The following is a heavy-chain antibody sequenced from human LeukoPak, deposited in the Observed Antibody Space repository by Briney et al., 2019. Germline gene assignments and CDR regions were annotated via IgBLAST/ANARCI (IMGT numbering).Heavy chain of an antibody. D-gene: IGHD6-13*01. J-gene: IGHJ4*02. CDR2: INTDGSST. V-gene: IGHV3-74*01. Sequence: GGSLRLSCAASGFTFSSSWMHWVRQAPGKGLVWVSRINTDGSSTSYADSVKGRFTISRDNAKNSLYLQMNSLRAEDTAVYYCARDEGSSSWYGGLDYWGQGALVTVSS. CDR3: ARDEGSSSWYGGLDY. CDR1: GFTFSSSW.